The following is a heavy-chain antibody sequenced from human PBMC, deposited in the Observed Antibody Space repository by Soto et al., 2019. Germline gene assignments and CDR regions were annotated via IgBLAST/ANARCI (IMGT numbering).Heavy chain of an antibody. CDR3: ARGPYYGSGSYTFDY. V-gene: IGHV3-30-3*01. D-gene: IGHD3-10*01. J-gene: IGHJ4*02. CDR1: GFTFSSYA. Sequence: GGSLRLSCAASGFTFSSYAMHWVRQAPGKGLEWVAVISYDGSNKYYADSVKGRFTISRDNSKNTLYLQMNSLRAEDTAVYYCARGPYYGSGSYTFDYWGQGTLVTVSS. CDR2: ISYDGSNK.